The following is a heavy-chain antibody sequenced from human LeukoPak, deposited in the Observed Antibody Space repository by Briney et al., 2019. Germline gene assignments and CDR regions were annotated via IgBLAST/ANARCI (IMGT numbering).Heavy chain of an antibody. J-gene: IGHJ4*02. CDR2: ISSSSSYI. D-gene: IGHD2-8*01. Sequence: GRSLRLSCAASGFTFSSYSMNWVRQAPGKGLEWVSSISSSSSYIYYADSVKGRFTISRDNAKNSLYLQMNSLRAEDTALYYCAKDMRRGYCTNGVCHLFDYWGQGTLVTVSS. V-gene: IGHV3-21*04. CDR3: AKDMRRGYCTNGVCHLFDY. CDR1: GFTFSSYS.